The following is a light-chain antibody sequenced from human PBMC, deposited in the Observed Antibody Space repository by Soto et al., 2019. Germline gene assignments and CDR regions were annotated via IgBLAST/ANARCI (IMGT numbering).Light chain of an antibody. V-gene: IGLV1-51*01. CDR1: SSNIGNNY. CDR2: DNM. CDR3: ETWDGSRNWM. Sequence: QSVLTQSPSVSAAPGQKVTISCSGTSSNIGNNYVSWYQQFPDTAPKLLIYDNMKRPSGIPDRFSGSKSGTSDTLVITGLQTGDEADYYCETWDGSRNWMFGGGTQLTVL. J-gene: IGLJ3*02.